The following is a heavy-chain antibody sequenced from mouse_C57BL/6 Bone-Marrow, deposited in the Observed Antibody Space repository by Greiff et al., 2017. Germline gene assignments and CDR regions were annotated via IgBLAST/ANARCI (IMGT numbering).Heavy chain of an antibody. V-gene: IGHV1-15*01. D-gene: IGHD2-2*01. J-gene: IGHJ2*01. CDR3: AIEGLPL. CDR2: IDPETGGT. Sequence: LVESGAELVRPGASVTLSCKASGYTFTDYEMHWVKQTPVHGLEWIGAIDPETGGTAYNQKFKGKAILTADKSSSTAYMELRSLTSEDSAVYYCAIEGLPLWGQGTTLTVSS. CDR1: GYTFTDYE.